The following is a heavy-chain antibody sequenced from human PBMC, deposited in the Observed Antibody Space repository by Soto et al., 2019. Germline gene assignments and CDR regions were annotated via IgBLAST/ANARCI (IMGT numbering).Heavy chain of an antibody. J-gene: IGHJ4*02. V-gene: IGHV4-34*01. CDR2: INHSGST. Sequence: QVQLQQWGAGLLKPSETLSLTCAVYGGSFSGYYWSWIRQPPGKGLEWIGEINHSGSTNYNPSLKGRVTISVDTSKNQFSLKLSSVTAADTAVYYCARRYSGYDFDYWGQGTLVTVSS. D-gene: IGHD5-12*01. CDR1: GGSFSGYY. CDR3: ARRYSGYDFDY.